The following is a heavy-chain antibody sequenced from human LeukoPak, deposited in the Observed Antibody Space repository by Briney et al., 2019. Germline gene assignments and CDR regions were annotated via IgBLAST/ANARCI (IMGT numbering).Heavy chain of an antibody. D-gene: IGHD2-15*01. CDR3: ANVVVVAAGRYYYYYMDV. J-gene: IGHJ6*03. Sequence: GGSLRLSCAASGFTFSNYWMNWVRQAPGKGLEWVSYISSSSSTIYYADSVKGRFTISRDNAKNSLYLQMNSLRAEDTAVYYCANVVVVAAGRYYYYYMDVWGKGTTVTVSS. V-gene: IGHV3-48*01. CDR1: GFTFSNYW. CDR2: ISSSSSTI.